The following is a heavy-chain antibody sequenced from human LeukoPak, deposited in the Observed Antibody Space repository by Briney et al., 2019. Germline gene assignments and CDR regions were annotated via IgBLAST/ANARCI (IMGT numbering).Heavy chain of an antibody. Sequence: SVKVSCKASGFTFTSSAVQWVRQAHGQRLEWIGWIVVGSGNTNYAQKFQERVTITRDMSTSTAYMELSSLRSEDTAVYYCAAGLGESSGYYYVFGLSWGQGTLVTVSS. V-gene: IGHV1-58*01. J-gene: IGHJ5*02. D-gene: IGHD3-22*01. CDR3: AAGLGESSGYYYVFGLS. CDR1: GFTFTSSA. CDR2: IVVGSGNT.